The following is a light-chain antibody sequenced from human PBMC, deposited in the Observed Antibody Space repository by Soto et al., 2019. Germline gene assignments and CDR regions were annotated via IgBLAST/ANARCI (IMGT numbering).Light chain of an antibody. V-gene: IGKV3-20*01. CDR1: QSVRSSY. CDR2: AAS. J-gene: IGKJ1*01. CDR3: QQYGSSPVA. Sequence: EIVLTQSPGTLSLSPGERATLSCRASQSVRSSYLAWYQQKPGQAPRLLIYAASSRATGIPDRFSGSGSGTDFTLTISRLEPEDFAVYYCQQYGSSPVAFCQGTKVEIK.